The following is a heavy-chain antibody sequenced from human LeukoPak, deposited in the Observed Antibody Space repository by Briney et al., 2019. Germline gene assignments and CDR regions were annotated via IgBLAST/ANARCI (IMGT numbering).Heavy chain of an antibody. CDR2: IKSKTDGGTT. J-gene: IGHJ4*02. V-gene: IGHV3-15*01. D-gene: IGHD6-6*01. Sequence: PGGSLRLSCAASAFTINDAWMSWVRQAPGKGLEWVGRIKSKTDGGTTEYAAPVKGIFTISRNDSKNTLYLQMNSLKTEDTAMYYCSSWGSTPGVSSDDYWGQGTLVTVSS. CDR1: AFTINDAW. CDR3: SSWGSTPGVSSDDY.